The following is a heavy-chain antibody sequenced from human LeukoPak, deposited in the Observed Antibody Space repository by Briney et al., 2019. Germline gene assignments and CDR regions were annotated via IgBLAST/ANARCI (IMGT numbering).Heavy chain of an antibody. D-gene: IGHD3-10*01. J-gene: IGHJ4*02. CDR2: IYFSGST. CDR3: ARDGMWFGEFRFDY. Sequence: PSETLSLTCTVSGGSISSTTYYWGWIRQPPGKGLEWIGSIYFSGSTYYNPSPKSRVTISVDTSKNQFSLKLSSVTDADTAVYYCARDGMWFGEFRFDYWGQGTLVTVSS. V-gene: IGHV4-39*07. CDR1: GGSISSTTYY.